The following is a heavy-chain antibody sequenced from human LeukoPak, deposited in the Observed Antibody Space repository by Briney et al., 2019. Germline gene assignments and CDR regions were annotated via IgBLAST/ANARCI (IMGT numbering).Heavy chain of an antibody. V-gene: IGHV3-23*01. CDR1: GFTFSSYA. Sequence: TGGSLRLSCAASGFTFSSYAMSWVRQAPGKGLEWVSAISGSGGSKYYADSVKGRFTISRDNSKNTLYLQMNSLRAEDTAVYYCAKDLQIVLVLAAFHYWGQGTLVTVSS. CDR3: AKDLQIVLVLAAFHY. J-gene: IGHJ4*02. D-gene: IGHD2-15*01. CDR2: ISGSGGSK.